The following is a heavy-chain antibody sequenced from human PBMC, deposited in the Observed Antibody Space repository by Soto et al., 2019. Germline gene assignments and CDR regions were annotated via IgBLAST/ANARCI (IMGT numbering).Heavy chain of an antibody. CDR1: GFTFSRYW. CDR3: ARDRGDYDFWSGYSSALDI. Sequence: EVQLVESGGGLVQPGGSLRLSCAASGFTFSRYWMTWVRQAPGKGLEWVANIKQDGSEKYYVDSVKGRFTISRDNAKNSLNLQMNSLRDEDTAVYYCARDRGDYDFWSGYSSALDIWGQGTMVTVSS. CDR2: IKQDGSEK. V-gene: IGHV3-7*05. J-gene: IGHJ3*02. D-gene: IGHD3-3*01.